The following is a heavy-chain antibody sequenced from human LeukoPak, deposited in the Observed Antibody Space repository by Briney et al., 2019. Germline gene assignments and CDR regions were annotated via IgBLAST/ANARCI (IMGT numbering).Heavy chain of an antibody. CDR3: ARAEGTALTFDY. J-gene: IGHJ4*02. Sequence: TSSETLSLTCTVSAGSISSYYWSWIRQPPGKGLEWIGYIYYSGSTNYNPSLKSRVTISVDTSKNQFSLKLSSVTAADTAVYYCARAEGTALTFDYWGQGTLVTVSS. CDR2: IYYSGST. CDR1: AGSISSYY. V-gene: IGHV4-59*08. D-gene: IGHD1-7*01.